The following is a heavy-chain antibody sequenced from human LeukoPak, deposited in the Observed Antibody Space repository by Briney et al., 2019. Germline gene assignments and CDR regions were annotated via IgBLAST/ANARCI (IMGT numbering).Heavy chain of an antibody. CDR1: GGSFSGYS. CDR2: IYHSGST. J-gene: IGHJ4*02. V-gene: IGHV4-30-2*01. Sequence: SETLSLTCAVYGGSFSGYSWSWIRQPPGKGLEWIGYIYHSGSTDYNPSLKSRVTMAVDRSKNQFSLKLNSVTAADTAVYYCVRGVRYFDYWGQGTLVIVSS. D-gene: IGHD3-10*01. CDR3: VRGVRYFDY.